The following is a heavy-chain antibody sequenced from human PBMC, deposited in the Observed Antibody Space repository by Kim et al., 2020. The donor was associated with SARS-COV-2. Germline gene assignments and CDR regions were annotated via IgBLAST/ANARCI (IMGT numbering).Heavy chain of an antibody. V-gene: IGHV4-61*01. Sequence: SETLSLTCTVSGGSVNSGSHYWNWVRQPPGKELEWIGCIYYSGTTSYHPSLESRVTISIDTSKNQFSLKLTSVTAADTALYYCARGRVYYYDMDVWGQGTTVTVSS. J-gene: IGHJ6*02. CDR2: IYYSGTT. CDR3: ARGRVYYYDMDV. CDR1: GGSVNSGSHY.